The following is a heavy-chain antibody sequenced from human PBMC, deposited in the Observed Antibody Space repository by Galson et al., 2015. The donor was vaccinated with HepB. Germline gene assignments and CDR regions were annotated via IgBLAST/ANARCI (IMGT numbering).Heavy chain of an antibody. J-gene: IGHJ6*03. D-gene: IGHD2-2*01. Sequence: LSLTCAVYGGFFSGYYWSWIRQPPGKGLEWIGEINHSGSTNYNPSLKSRVTISVDTSKNQFSLKLSSVTAADTAVYYCARVRDIVVVPAAPRTGYCMDVWGKGTTVTVSS. V-gene: IGHV4-34*01. CDR2: INHSGST. CDR1: GGFFSGYY. CDR3: ARVRDIVVVPAAPRTGYCMDV.